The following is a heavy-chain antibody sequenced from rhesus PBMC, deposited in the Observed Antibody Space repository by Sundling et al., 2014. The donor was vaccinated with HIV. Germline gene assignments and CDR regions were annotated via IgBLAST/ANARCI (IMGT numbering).Heavy chain of an antibody. J-gene: IGHJ4*01. CDR2: IYGSSTST. CDR3: ARGRAPRLELYYFDY. D-gene: IGHD1-1*01. V-gene: IGHV4S10*01. CDR1: GGPIIDSYR. Sequence: QVQLQESGPGVVKPSETLSLTCAVSGGPIIDSYRWTWIRQPPGKGLEWIGYIYGSSTSTNYNPSLKSRVTIAKHTSRNQFSLKLSSVTAADTAVYYCARGRAPRLELYYFDYWGQGVLVTVSS.